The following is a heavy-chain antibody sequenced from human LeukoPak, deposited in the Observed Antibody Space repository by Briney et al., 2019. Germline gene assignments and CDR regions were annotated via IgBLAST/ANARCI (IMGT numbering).Heavy chain of an antibody. CDR3: ARSYYDSSGYFQH. CDR1: GGTFSSYA. Sequence: SVKVSCKASGGTFSSYAISWVRQAPGQGLEWMGRIVPIFGTANYAQKFQGRVTITTDESTSTAYMELSSLRSEDTAVYYCARSYYDSSGYFQHWGQGTLVTVSS. V-gene: IGHV1-69*05. CDR2: IVPIFGTA. D-gene: IGHD3-22*01. J-gene: IGHJ1*01.